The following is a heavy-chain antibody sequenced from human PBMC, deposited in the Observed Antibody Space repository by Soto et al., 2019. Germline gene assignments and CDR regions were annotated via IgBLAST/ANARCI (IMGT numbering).Heavy chain of an antibody. CDR2: ISYDGSNK. V-gene: IGHV3-30*18. Sequence: GGSLRLSCAASGFTFSSYGMHWVRQAPGKGLEWVAVISYDGSNKYYADSVKGRFTISRDNSKNTLYLQMNSLRAEDTAVYYCAKESEYSSSLSFGYWGQGTLVTVPQ. CDR1: GFTFSSYG. J-gene: IGHJ4*02. D-gene: IGHD6-6*01. CDR3: AKESEYSSSLSFGY.